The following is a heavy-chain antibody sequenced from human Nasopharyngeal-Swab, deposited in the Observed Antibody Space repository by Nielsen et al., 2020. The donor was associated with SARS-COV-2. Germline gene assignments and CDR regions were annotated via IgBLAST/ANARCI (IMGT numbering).Heavy chain of an antibody. CDR3: AREVFEVPAATYYYYYYYMDV. J-gene: IGHJ6*03. D-gene: IGHD2-2*01. V-gene: IGHV1-18*01. Sequence: WVRQAPGQGLEGMGWISAYKGDTNYAQKLQGRVTMTTDTSTSTAYMELRSLRSDDTAVYYCAREVFEVPAATYYYYYYYMDVWGKGTTVTVSS. CDR2: ISAYKGDT.